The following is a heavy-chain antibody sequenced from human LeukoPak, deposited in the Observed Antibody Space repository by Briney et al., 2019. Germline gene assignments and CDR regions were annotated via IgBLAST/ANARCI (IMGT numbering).Heavy chain of an antibody. V-gene: IGHV3-21*01. CDR1: GFTFSSYS. CDR3: ARAIVGAHAFDI. CDR2: ISSSSSYI. J-gene: IGHJ3*02. D-gene: IGHD1-26*01. Sequence: PGGSLRLSCAASGFTFSSYSMNWVRQAPGKGLEWVSSISSSSSYIYYADSVKGRFTISRDNAKNSLYLQTNSLRAEDTAVYYCARAIVGAHAFDIWGQGTMVTVSS.